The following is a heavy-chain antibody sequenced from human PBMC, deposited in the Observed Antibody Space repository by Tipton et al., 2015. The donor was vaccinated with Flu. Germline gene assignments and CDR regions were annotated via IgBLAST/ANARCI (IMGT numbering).Heavy chain of an antibody. CDR1: GFTFDSYG. V-gene: IGHV3-7*03. CDR3: ARVGSDLGLDY. Sequence: SLRLSCEASGFTFDSYGLHWVRQAPGKGLEWVANIKQDGSEKYYVNSVRGRFTISRDNARNSLYLQMNGLRSEDTAVYYCARVGSDLGLDYWGQGTLVTVSS. J-gene: IGHJ4*02. CDR2: IKQDGSEK. D-gene: IGHD3-10*01.